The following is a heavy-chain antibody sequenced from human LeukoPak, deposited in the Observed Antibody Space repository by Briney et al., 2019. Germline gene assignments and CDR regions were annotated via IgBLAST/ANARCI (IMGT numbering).Heavy chain of an antibody. Sequence: PSETLSLTCTVSGGSISSSSYYWGWIRQPPGTGLEWIGSIFYSGSTYYHPSLKSRVTISVDTSKNQFSLKLSSVTAADTAVYYCARHFDSSRWLYNWFDPWGQGTLVTVSS. J-gene: IGHJ5*02. CDR1: GGSISSSSYY. CDR3: ARHFDSSRWLYNWFDP. CDR2: IFYSGST. D-gene: IGHD6-13*01. V-gene: IGHV4-39*01.